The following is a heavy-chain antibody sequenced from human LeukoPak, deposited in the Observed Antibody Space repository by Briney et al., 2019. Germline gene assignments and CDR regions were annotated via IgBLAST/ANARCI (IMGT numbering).Heavy chain of an antibody. Sequence: ASVKVSCKASGYTFTSYAMHWVRQAPGRRLEWMGWINAGNGNTKYSQKFQGRVTITRDTSASTAYMELSSLRSEDAAVCYCARGGLWFGSLGLYFDYWGQGTLVTVSS. J-gene: IGHJ4*02. CDR1: GYTFTSYA. CDR2: INAGNGNT. V-gene: IGHV1-3*01. D-gene: IGHD3-10*01. CDR3: ARGGLWFGSLGLYFDY.